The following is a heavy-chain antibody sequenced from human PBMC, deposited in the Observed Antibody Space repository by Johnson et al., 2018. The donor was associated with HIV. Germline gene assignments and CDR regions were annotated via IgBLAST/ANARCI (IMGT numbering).Heavy chain of an antibody. CDR1: GFTFSDYY. D-gene: IGHD5-12*01. CDR3: ASVLGRGYSGYDKNYDAFDI. J-gene: IGHJ3*02. V-gene: IGHV3-11*04. CDR2: ISTSDGTI. Sequence: QVQLVESGGGLVKPGGSLRLSCVASGFTFSDYYMTWIRQAPGKGLEWVSYISTSDGTIYSADTVKGRFSISRDNAKNSLYLQMNSLRAEDTAVYYCASVLGRGYSGYDKNYDAFDIWGQGTMVIVSS.